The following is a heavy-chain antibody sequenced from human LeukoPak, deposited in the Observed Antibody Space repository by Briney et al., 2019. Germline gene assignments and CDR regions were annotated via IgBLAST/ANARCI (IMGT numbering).Heavy chain of an antibody. J-gene: IGHJ4*02. Sequence: SQTLSLTCTVPGGSISSGDYYWSWIRQPPGKGLEWIGYIYYSGSTYYNPSLKSRVTISVDTSKNQFSLKLSSVTAADTAVYYCARLRPDYYDSSGYYLFDYWGQGTLVTVSS. V-gene: IGHV4-30-4*01. CDR2: IYYSGST. CDR1: GGSISSGDYY. CDR3: ARLRPDYYDSSGYYLFDY. D-gene: IGHD3-22*01.